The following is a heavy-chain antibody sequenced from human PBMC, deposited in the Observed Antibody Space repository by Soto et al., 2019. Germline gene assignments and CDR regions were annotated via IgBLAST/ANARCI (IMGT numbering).Heavy chain of an antibody. V-gene: IGHV3-48*01. CDR1: GFTFSTYN. CDR3: ARLPHSSGWSFYMDV. CDR2: TSSSGDTI. J-gene: IGHJ6*03. Sequence: EVQLVESGGGLVQPGGSLRLSCAASGFTFSTYNMNWVRQAPGKGLEWVSFTSSSGDTIYYADSVKGRFTISRDNAKNSLYLQMHSLRAEDTAVYYCARLPHSSGWSFYMDVWGKGTTVTVSS. D-gene: IGHD6-19*01.